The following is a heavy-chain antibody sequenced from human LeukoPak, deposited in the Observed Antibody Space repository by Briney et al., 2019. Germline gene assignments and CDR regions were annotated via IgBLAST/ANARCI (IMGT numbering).Heavy chain of an antibody. CDR3: ARDSSGWEHYFDY. D-gene: IGHD6-19*01. V-gene: IGHV3-7*01. CDR1: GFTFSDYY. J-gene: IGHJ4*02. Sequence: PGGSLRLSCAASGFTFSDYYMSWIRQAPGKGLEWVANIKQDGSEKYYVDSVKGRFTISRDNAKNSLYPQMNSLRAEDTAVYYCARDSSGWEHYFDYWGQGTLVTVSS. CDR2: IKQDGSEK.